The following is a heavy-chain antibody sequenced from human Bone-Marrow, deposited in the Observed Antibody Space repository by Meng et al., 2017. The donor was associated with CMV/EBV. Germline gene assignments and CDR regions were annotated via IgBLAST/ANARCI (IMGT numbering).Heavy chain of an antibody. CDR3: AKSMNDFWTGYYPLFDQ. D-gene: IGHD3/OR15-3a*01. CDR2: VNPRNCGI. CDR1: GYTFTDYH. V-gene: IGHV1-2*02. Sequence: ASVKVSCKASGYTFTDYHMHWVRQAPGQGPEWMGWVNPRNCGIKYAQRFLDKVTMTRDTSTATAHMELRSLRLDDTAVYYCAKSMNDFWTGYYPLFDQWGQGTLVTVSS. J-gene: IGHJ4*02.